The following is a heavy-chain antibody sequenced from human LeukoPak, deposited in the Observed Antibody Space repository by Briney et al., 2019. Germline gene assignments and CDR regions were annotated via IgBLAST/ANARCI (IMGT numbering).Heavy chain of an antibody. CDR3: ARVLEMATIADY. CDR2: IYYSGST. D-gene: IGHD5-24*01. Sequence: PSETLSLTCTVSGGSISSYYWSWIRQPPGKGLEWIGYIYYSGSTNYNPSLKSRVTISVDTSKNQFSLKLSSVTAADTAVYYCARVLEMATIADYWGQGTLVTVSS. CDR1: GGSISSYY. J-gene: IGHJ4*02. V-gene: IGHV4-59*12.